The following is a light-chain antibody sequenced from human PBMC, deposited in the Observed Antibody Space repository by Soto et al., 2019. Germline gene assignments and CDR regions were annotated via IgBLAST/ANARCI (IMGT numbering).Light chain of an antibody. CDR2: DNN. Sequence: QSVLTQPPSVSAAPGQKVTISCSGSSSNIGNNYVSWYQQLPGTAPKLLIYDNNKRPSGIPDRFSGSKSGTSATLGITGLQTGDEADHYCRTWDSSLSAGVFGTGTKVTVL. J-gene: IGLJ1*01. V-gene: IGLV1-51*01. CDR3: RTWDSSLSAGV. CDR1: SSNIGNNY.